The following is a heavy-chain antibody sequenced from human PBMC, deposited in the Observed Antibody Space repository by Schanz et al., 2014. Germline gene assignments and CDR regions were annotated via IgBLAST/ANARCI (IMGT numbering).Heavy chain of an antibody. Sequence: EVQLLESGGGLVQPGGSLRLSCTASGFTFSSYAMSWVRQIPGKGLEWVSSINTGGDSTYYADSVKGRFTISRDNSKNTLYLQMNSLRAEYTAVYFCAKIERNEDWGQGTLVTVSS. CDR3: AKIERNED. CDR2: INTGGDST. CDR1: GFTFSSYA. V-gene: IGHV3-23*01. D-gene: IGHD1-1*01. J-gene: IGHJ4*02.